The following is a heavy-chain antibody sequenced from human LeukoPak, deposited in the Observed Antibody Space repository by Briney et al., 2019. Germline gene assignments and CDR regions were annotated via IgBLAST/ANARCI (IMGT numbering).Heavy chain of an antibody. D-gene: IGHD2-2*01. CDR3: ASSLGYCSSTSCYAFGY. CDR2: IYYSGST. Sequence: PSETLSLTCTVFGGSSSSSSYYWGWIRQPPGKGLEWIGNIYYSGSTYYNPSLKSRVTISVDTSRNQFSLKLSSVTAADTAVYYCASSLGYCSSTSCYAFGYWGQGTLVSVSP. CDR1: GGSSSSSSYY. V-gene: IGHV4-39*01. J-gene: IGHJ4*02.